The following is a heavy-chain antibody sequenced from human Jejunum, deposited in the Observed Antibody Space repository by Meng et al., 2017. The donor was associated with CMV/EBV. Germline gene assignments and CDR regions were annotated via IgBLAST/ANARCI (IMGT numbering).Heavy chain of an antibody. J-gene: IGHJ4*02. CDR3: TKISHSSGLD. CDR1: GFTFSSYS. CDR2: ISSSSSYI. V-gene: IGHV3-21*01. D-gene: IGHD3-22*01. Sequence: CAASGFTFSSYSMNWVRQAPGKGLEWVSSISSSSSYIYYADSVKGRFTISRDNAKNTLSLEMNSLRAEDTAIYYCTKISHSSGLDWGQGILVTVSS.